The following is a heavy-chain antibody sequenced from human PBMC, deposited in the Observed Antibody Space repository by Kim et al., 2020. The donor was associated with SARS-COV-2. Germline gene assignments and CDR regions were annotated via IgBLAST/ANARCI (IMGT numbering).Heavy chain of an antibody. J-gene: IGHJ6*02. CDR2: IAYAGGNK. V-gene: IGHV3-30-3*01. Sequence: GGSLRLSCAASGFTFSSYAMHWVRQAPGKGLEWVSVIAYAGGNKYYADSVKGRFTISRDNSKNTLYLQMNSLRAEDTAVYYCARDTLCRRTGFAYGMDVWGQGTTVTVSS. D-gene: IGHD7-27*01. CDR3: ARDTLCRRTGFAYGMDV. CDR1: GFTFSSYA.